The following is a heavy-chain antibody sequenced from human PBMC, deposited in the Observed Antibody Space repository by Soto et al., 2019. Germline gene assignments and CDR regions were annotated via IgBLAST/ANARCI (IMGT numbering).Heavy chain of an antibody. CDR1: GFTFSGDA. V-gene: IGHV3-64D*08. CDR2: ISSDGEKS. CDR3: VVRGSAFDI. Sequence: GGSLRLSCSASGFTFSGDAVHWVRQAPGKGLEYVSGISSDGEKSHYADSVKGSFTIFRDNSKNTLYLQMSSLRPEDTAMYYCVVRGSAFDIWGQGTMVTVSS. J-gene: IGHJ3*02. D-gene: IGHD3-10*01.